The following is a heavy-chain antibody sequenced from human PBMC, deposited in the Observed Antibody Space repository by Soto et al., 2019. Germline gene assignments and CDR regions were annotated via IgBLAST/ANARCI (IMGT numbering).Heavy chain of an antibody. V-gene: IGHV3-64D*06. CDR1: CVSFSNYP. D-gene: IGHD3-22*01. CDR3: VKNYYDSRGYYSHFDY. CDR2: NSSDGGTT. J-gene: IGHJ4*02. Sequence: XSLSLAWSGACVSFSNYPMHWVRQAPGKGLQYVAVNSSDGGTTYYADPVKGRFTISRDNSKNPLYLQMSSLRDEDTAVYYCVKNYYDSRGYYSHFDYWGQGTLVTVSS.